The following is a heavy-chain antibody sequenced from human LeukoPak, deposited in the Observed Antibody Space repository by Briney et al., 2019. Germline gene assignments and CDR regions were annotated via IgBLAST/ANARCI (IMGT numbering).Heavy chain of an antibody. V-gene: IGHV4-34*01. J-gene: IGHJ5*02. CDR1: GGSFSGYY. Sequence: SETLSLTCAVYGGSFSGYYWSWIRQPPGKGLEWIGEINHSGSTNYNLSLQSRVTISADTSKNQFSLNLRSVIAADTAVYYCTRGLRLGYCSGGSCYYWFDPWGQGTRVTVSS. CDR3: TRGLRLGYCSGGSCYYWFDP. CDR2: INHSGST. D-gene: IGHD2-15*01.